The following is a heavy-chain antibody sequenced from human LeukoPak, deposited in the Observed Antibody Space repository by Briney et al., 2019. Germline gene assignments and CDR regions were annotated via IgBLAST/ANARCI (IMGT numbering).Heavy chain of an antibody. D-gene: IGHD6-25*01. V-gene: IGHV4-39*07. CDR2: IYYNGNT. Sequence: SETLSLTCSVSGGSIRSSNSFWGWIRQPLGERLEWIATIYYNGNTYYNPSLQSRVTISVDTSTNQFSLKLNSVIAADTAVYYCARATAAPSSYFFDHWGQGTLVTVSS. CDR3: ARATAAPSSYFFDH. CDR1: GGSIRSSNSF. J-gene: IGHJ4*02.